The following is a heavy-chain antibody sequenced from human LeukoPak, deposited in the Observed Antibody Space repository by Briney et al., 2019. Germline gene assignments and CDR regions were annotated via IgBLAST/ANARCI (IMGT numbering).Heavy chain of an antibody. CDR1: GGSTSSYY. D-gene: IGHD3-10*01. CDR2: IYYSGST. Sequence: SETLSLTCTVSGGSTSSYYWSWIRQPPGKGLEWIGYIYYSGSTNYNPSLKSRVTISVDTSKNQFSLKLCSVTAADMAVYYCARDYGSGSYYPYYYGMDVWGQGTTVTVSS. CDR3: ARDYGSGSYYPYYYGMDV. J-gene: IGHJ6*02. V-gene: IGHV4-59*01.